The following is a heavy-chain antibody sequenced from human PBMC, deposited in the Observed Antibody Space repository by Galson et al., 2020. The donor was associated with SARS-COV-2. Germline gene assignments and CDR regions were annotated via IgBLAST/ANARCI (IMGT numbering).Heavy chain of an antibody. CDR3: ARGHRGVVPSPVLGLGPFYSYYYMDV. J-gene: IGHJ6*03. CDR1: GGSFSGYS. V-gene: IGHV4-34*01. CDR2: INSGGNT. D-gene: IGHD3-10*01. Sequence: SETLSLTCAVYGGSFSGYSWTWIRQPPGKGLEWIGEINSGGNTNYSPSPRSRVTVSAAPSKNQFSLKVRSVTAADTALYYCARGHRGVVPSPVLGLGPFYSYYYMDVWAKGTTVAVSS.